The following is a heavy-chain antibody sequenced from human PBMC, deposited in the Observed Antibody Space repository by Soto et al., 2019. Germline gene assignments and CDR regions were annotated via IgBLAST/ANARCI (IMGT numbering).Heavy chain of an antibody. V-gene: IGHV4-34*01. D-gene: IGHD1-7*01. J-gene: IGHJ4*02. Sequence: SETLSLTCAVYGGSFSGYYWSWIRQPPGKGLEWIGEINHSGSTNYNPSLKSRVTISVDTSKNQFSLKLSSVTAADTAVYYCARGATGTTLRYFDYWGRGSLVTVSS. CDR2: INHSGST. CDR3: ARGATGTTLRYFDY. CDR1: GGSFSGYY.